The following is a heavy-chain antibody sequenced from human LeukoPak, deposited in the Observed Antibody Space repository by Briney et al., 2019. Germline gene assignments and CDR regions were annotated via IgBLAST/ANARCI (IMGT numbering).Heavy chain of an antibody. CDR1: GGSISSYY. CDR2: IYTSGST. J-gene: IGHJ5*02. V-gene: IGHV4-4*09. D-gene: IGHD3-10*01. Sequence: SETLSLTCTVSGGSISSYYWSWIRQPPGKGLEWIGYIYTSGSTNYNPSLKSRVTISVDTSKNQFSLKLSSVTAADTAVYYCARGITLDWFDPWGQGTLVTVSS. CDR3: ARGITLDWFDP.